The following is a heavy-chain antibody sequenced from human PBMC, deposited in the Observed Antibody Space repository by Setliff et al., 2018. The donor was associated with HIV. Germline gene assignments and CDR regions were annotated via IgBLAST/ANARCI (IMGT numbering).Heavy chain of an antibody. D-gene: IGHD3-16*01. CDR1: GYSFTNLG. V-gene: IGHV1-18*01. J-gene: IGHJ6*03. Sequence: AASVKVSCKASGYSFTNLGLSWVRQAPGQGLEWMGWISTYSGNTNYAQKLQGKVTMTTDTSTSTAYMELRSLRSDDTAVYYCARVEAFGGVSYSYYYMDVWGKGTTVTVSS. CDR2: ISTYSGNT. CDR3: ARVEAFGGVSYSYYYMDV.